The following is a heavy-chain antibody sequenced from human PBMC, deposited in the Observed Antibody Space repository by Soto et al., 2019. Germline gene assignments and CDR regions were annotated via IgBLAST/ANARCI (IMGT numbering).Heavy chain of an antibody. CDR3: AFTTTYYFDY. J-gene: IGHJ4*02. CDR2: INPNSGGT. CDR1: GYPFTAYY. D-gene: IGHD4-17*01. V-gene: IGHV1-2*02. Sequence: QVQLVQSGAEVKRPGASVEVSCEASGYPFTAYYMHWVRQAPGQGLEWMGCINPNSGGTNYALKFQGRVTMTRDTSISTAYMELSRLTSDDTAVYYCAFTTTYYFDYWGRGTLVTVSS.